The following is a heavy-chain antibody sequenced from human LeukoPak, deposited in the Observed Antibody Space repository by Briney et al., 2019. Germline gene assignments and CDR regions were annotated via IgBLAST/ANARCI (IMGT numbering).Heavy chain of an antibody. Sequence: GGSLRLSCAASGFTFSSYSMNWVRQAPGKGLEWVANIKEDGSDKNYLDSVKGRFTISRDTAKNSLSLQMNSLRVEDTAVYYCARVIRNANYYYYMDVWGKGTTVTVSS. V-gene: IGHV3-7*01. CDR2: IKEDGSDK. CDR3: ARVIRNANYYYYMDV. J-gene: IGHJ6*03. CDR1: GFTFSSYS.